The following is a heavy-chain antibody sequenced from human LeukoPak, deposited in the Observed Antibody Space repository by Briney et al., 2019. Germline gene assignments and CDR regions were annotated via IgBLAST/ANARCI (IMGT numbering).Heavy chain of an antibody. V-gene: IGHV4-34*01. CDR1: GGSFSGYY. CDR2: INHSGST. J-gene: IGHJ5*02. CDR3: ARGVGAARAETPFDP. D-gene: IGHD3-10*01. Sequence: SETLSLTCAVYGGSFSGYYWSWIRQPPGKGLEWIGEINHSGSTNYNPSLKSRVTISVDTSKNQFSLKLSSVTAADTAVYYCARGVGAARAETPFDPWGQGTLVTVSS.